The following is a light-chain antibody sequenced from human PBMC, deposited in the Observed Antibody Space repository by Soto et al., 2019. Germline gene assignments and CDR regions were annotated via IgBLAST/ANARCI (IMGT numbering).Light chain of an antibody. V-gene: IGLV1-40*01. CDR3: QSYDNTLGHHVV. Sequence: QSVLTQPPSLSGAPGQRVTVSCTGNSSNIGAGFDVHWYQQIPGTAPKLLIFGNTNRPSGVPDRFSGSKSGTSASLAITGLQAEDEADYYCQSYDNTLGHHVVFGGGTKLTVL. J-gene: IGLJ2*01. CDR1: SSNIGAGFD. CDR2: GNT.